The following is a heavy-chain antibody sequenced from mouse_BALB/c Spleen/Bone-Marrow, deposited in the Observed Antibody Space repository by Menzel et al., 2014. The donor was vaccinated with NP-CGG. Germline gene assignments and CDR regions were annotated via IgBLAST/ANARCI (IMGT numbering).Heavy chain of an antibody. Sequence: SGPELVEPGASVKMSCKASGYTFTSYVMHWVKQKPGQGLEWIGYINPYNDGTKYNEKFKGKATLTSDKSSSTAYMELSSLTSEDSAVYYCTRGVYYDYDEGAMDYWGQGSSVTDSS. V-gene: IGHV1-14*01. D-gene: IGHD2-4*01. CDR2: INPYNDGT. J-gene: IGHJ4*01. CDR1: GYTFTSYV. CDR3: TRGVYYDYDEGAMDY.